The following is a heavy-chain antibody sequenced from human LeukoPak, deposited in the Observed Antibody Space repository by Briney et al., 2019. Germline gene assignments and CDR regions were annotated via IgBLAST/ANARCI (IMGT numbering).Heavy chain of an antibody. CDR1: GFTFSSYG. CDR2: IRYDGSNK. D-gene: IGHD3-3*01. Sequence: PGGSLRLSCAASGFTFSSYGMHWVRQAPGKGLEWVAFIRYDGSNKYYADSVKGRFTISRDNSKNTLYLQMNSLRAEDTAVYYCAKDSNEWSWYYYYMDVWGKGTTVTVSS. V-gene: IGHV3-30*02. CDR3: AKDSNEWSWYYYYMDV. J-gene: IGHJ6*03.